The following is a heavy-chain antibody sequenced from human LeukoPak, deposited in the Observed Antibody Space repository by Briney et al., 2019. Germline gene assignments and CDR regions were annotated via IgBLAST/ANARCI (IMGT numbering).Heavy chain of an antibody. CDR2: ISYDGSDE. V-gene: IGHV3-30*04. D-gene: IGHD3-3*01. CDR3: ARDFTPEWFDIH. J-gene: IGHJ4*02. Sequence: GRSLRLSCVASGLAFSSYSMHWVRQAPGKGLEWVGVISYDGSDEYYADSVKGRFTISRDNSKNTVYLQMNSLRADDTAVYYCARDFTPEWFDIHWGQGTLVTVS. CDR1: GLAFSSYS.